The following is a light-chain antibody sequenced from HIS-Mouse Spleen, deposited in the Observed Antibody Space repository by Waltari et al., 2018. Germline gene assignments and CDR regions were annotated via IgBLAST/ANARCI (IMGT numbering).Light chain of an antibody. CDR3: NARDSSGNHVV. CDR2: GKN. Sequence: SSELTQDPAVSVALGQTVRITCQGDSLRSYYASWYQQKPGQAPVLVIHGKNNRPSGIPYGFSGSSSGNTASLTITDAQAEDEADYYCNARDSSGNHVVFGGGTKLTVL. J-gene: IGLJ2*01. V-gene: IGLV3-19*01. CDR1: SLRSYY.